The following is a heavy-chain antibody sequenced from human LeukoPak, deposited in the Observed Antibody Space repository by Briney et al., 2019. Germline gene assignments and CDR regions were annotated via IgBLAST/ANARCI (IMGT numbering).Heavy chain of an antibody. CDR3: ARDNDYSNYGYYYYYMDV. CDR1: GGTFSSYA. J-gene: IGHJ6*03. V-gene: IGHV1-2*02. Sequence: ASVKVSCKASGGTFSSYAISWVRQAPGQGLEWMGWINPNSGGTNYAQKFQGRVTMTRDTSISTAYMELSRLRSDDTAVYYCARDNDYSNYGYYYYYMDVWGKGTPVTVSS. CDR2: INPNSGGT. D-gene: IGHD4-11*01.